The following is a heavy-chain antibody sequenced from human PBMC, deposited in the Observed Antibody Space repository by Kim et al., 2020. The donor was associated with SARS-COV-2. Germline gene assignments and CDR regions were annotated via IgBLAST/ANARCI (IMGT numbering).Heavy chain of an antibody. CDR2: IHYTGTP. Sequence: SETLSLTCSVSGASIDSLFWGWVRQSPDKGLEWIASIHYTGTPRYNPSLMSRLAISLDKSRNRFSLRLTSVTAADTATYYCVRLFNAWDPYYDSAYWGQG. J-gene: IGHJ4*02. CDR3: VRLFNAWDPYYDSAY. D-gene: IGHD3-16*01. CDR1: GASIDSLF. V-gene: IGHV4-59*08.